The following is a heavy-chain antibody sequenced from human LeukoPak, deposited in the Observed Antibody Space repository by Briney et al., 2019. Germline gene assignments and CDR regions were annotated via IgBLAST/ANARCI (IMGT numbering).Heavy chain of an antibody. D-gene: IGHD4-17*01. J-gene: IGHJ6*03. CDR3: ARKNDYGDSYYMDV. CDR1: GGAISSVSNY. V-gene: IGHV4-31*03. CDR2: IHNTGRT. Sequence: SQTLSLTCTVSGGAISSVSNYWGWIRQQPGKGLEWIGYIHNTGRTDYNPSLKSRVIISVDTSKNRFSLRLSSVTAADTALYYCARKNDYGDSYYMDVWGKGTTVTVSS.